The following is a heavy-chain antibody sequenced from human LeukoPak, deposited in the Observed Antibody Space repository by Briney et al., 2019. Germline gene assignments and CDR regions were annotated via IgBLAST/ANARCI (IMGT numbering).Heavy chain of an antibody. CDR3: ARGALYCSSTSCYMDV. V-gene: IGHV3-48*01. D-gene: IGHD2-2*01. Sequence: PGGSLRLSCVASGFIFSNYSMNWVRQAPGKGLEWVSYISRSSSTRYYADSVKGRFTISRDNAKNSLYLQMNSLRAEDTAVYYCARGALYCSSTSCYMDVWGKGTTVTVSS. CDR1: GFIFSNYS. CDR2: ISRSSSTR. J-gene: IGHJ6*03.